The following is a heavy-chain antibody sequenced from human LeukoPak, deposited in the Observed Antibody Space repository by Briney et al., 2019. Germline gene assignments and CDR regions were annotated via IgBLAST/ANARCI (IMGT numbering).Heavy chain of an antibody. D-gene: IGHD3-22*01. J-gene: IGHJ5*02. Sequence: SVKVSCKASGGTFSSYAISWVRHAPGQGLEWMGGIIPIFGTANYAQKFQGRVTITADESTSTAYMGLSSLRSEDTAVYYCARDLMDYYDSSGYYGSWGQGTLVTVSS. CDR2: IIPIFGTA. V-gene: IGHV1-69*13. CDR1: GGTFSSYA. CDR3: ARDLMDYYDSSGYYGS.